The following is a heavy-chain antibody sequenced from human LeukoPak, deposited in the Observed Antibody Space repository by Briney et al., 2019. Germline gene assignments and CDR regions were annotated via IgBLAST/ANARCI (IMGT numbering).Heavy chain of an antibody. Sequence: GGPLRLSCVASGFSFSSFWMHWVRRAPGKGLLWVSSINGDETSATYADSVKGRFSISRDNAKNTLYLQMNSLRDEDTAIYHCARGTGFSVFDFWGQGNLLTVSS. CDR2: INGDETSA. J-gene: IGHJ4*02. CDR3: ARGTGFSVFDF. CDR1: GFSFSSFW. D-gene: IGHD3/OR15-3a*01. V-gene: IGHV3-74*01.